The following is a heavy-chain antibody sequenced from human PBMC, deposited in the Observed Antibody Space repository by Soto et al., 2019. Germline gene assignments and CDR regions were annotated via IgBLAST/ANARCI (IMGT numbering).Heavy chain of an antibody. J-gene: IGHJ5*02. CDR1: GFTFSSHG. V-gene: IGHV3-30*18. Sequence: GGSLRLSCAASGFTFSSHGMHWVRQAPGKGLEWVAVISSDGSNKYYADSVKGRFTISRDNSKNTLYLQMNSLRAEDTAVYYCAKIAVPGRGEAPAANNWFDPWGQGTLVTVSS. CDR3: AKIAVPGRGEAPAANNWFDP. D-gene: IGHD6-19*01. CDR2: ISSDGSNK.